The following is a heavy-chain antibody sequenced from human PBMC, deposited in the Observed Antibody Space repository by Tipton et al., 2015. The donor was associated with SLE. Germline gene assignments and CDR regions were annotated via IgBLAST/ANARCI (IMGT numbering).Heavy chain of an antibody. CDR3: ARGFRYSSGPGAY. D-gene: IGHD3-22*01. Sequence: TLSLTCTVSGGSISSYYWSWIRQPPGRGLEWIGYSYYSGSTNYNPSLKSRVTISVDTSKNQFSLKLTSVTAADTAVYYCARGFRYSSGPGAYWGQGTLVAVSS. CDR1: GGSISSYY. J-gene: IGHJ4*02. CDR2: SYYSGST. V-gene: IGHV4-59*01.